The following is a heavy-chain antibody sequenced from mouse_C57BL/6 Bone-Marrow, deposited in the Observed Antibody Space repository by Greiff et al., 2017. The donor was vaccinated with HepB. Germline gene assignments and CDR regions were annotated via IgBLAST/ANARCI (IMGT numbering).Heavy chain of an antibody. CDR3: ARGANWCYAMDY. Sequence: VQLQQSGPELVKPGASVKISCKASGYTFTDYYINWAKQRPGQGLEWIGWIFPGSGSTYYNEKFKGKATLTVDKSSSTAYMSLSSLTSEDSAVYFCARGANWCYAMDYWGQGTSVTVSS. V-gene: IGHV1-75*01. CDR2: IFPGSGST. J-gene: IGHJ4*01. CDR1: GYTFTDYY. D-gene: IGHD4-1*01.